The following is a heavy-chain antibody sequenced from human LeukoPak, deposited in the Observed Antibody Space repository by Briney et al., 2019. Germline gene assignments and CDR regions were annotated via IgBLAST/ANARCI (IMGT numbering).Heavy chain of an antibody. Sequence: GRSLRLSCAASGFTFNDSWMSWVRQAPGKGLEWVANMNQDGSAKGYVDSVKGRFTISRDNARNSLYLQMSSLRPEDTAVYYCATYTHWVAGDVWGQGTTVTVSS. CDR1: GFTFNDSW. D-gene: IGHD3-16*01. V-gene: IGHV3-7*01. J-gene: IGHJ6*02. CDR2: MNQDGSAK. CDR3: ATYTHWVAGDV.